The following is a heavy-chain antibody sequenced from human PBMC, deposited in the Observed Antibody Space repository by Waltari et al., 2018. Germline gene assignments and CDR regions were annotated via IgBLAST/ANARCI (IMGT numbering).Heavy chain of an antibody. V-gene: IGHV3-9*01. Sequence: EVQLVESGGGLVQPGRSLRLSCAASGFTFDDYAMPWVRQAPGKGLGWGSGINWKSGNIAYADSVKGRFTISRDNAKNSLYLQMNSLRAEDTALYYCAKDGGDGYNTRGFDYWGQGTLVTISS. D-gene: IGHD3-16*01. CDR3: AKDGGDGYNTRGFDY. CDR1: GFTFDDYA. J-gene: IGHJ4*02. CDR2: INWKSGNI.